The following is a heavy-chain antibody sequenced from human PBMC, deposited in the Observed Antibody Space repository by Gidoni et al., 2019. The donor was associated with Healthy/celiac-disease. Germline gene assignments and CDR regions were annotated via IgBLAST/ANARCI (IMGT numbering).Heavy chain of an antibody. V-gene: IGHV4-34*01. CDR3: ARGPSYSSSWYGGDY. CDR2: INHSGST. Sequence: QVQLQQWGAGLLKPSETLSLTCAVYGGSFSGYYWSWIRQPPGKGLEWIGEINHSGSTNYNPSLKSRVTISVDTSKNQFSLKLSSVTAADTAVYYCARGPSYSSSWYGGDYWGQGTLVTVSS. D-gene: IGHD6-13*01. CDR1: GGSFSGYY. J-gene: IGHJ4*02.